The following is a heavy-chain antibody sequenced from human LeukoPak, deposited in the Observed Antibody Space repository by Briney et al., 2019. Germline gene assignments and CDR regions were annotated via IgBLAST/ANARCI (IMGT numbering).Heavy chain of an antibody. CDR3: ARERGYGGYDLDY. CDR2: ISAFNGNA. CDR1: GYIFTTYA. J-gene: IGHJ4*02. Sequence: ASVKVSCKASGYIFTTYAITWVRQAPGQGLEWMGGISAFNGNANYAQKFQGRVTLTTDTSTRTAYMELRSLRSEDTAVYYCARERGYGGYDLDYWGQGTLVTVSS. D-gene: IGHD5-12*01. V-gene: IGHV1-18*01.